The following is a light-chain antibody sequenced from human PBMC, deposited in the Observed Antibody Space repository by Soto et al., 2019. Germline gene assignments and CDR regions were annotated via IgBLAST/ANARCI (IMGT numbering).Light chain of an antibody. CDR1: ISNTY. Sequence: QSVLTQPPSVSAAPGQKVTISCSGVISNTYVSWYQHLPGAAPKLLISANTQRPSGIPDRFSGSKSGTSATLGITGLQTGDEADYYCAMWDSSTGGVFGGGTKVTVL. V-gene: IGLV1-51*02. CDR3: AMWDSSTGGV. J-gene: IGLJ3*02. CDR2: ANT.